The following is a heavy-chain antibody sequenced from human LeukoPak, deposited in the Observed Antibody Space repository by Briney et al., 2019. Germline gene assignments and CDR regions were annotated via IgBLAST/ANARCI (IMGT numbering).Heavy chain of an antibody. CDR2: IYYSGST. D-gene: IGHD6-13*01. CDR3: ARGHSSSWYWFDP. CDR1: GGSISSYY. V-gene: IGHV4-59*01. J-gene: IGHJ5*02. Sequence: SETLSLTCTVSGGSISSYYWSWIRQPPGKGLEWIGYIYYSGSTNYNPSLKSRVTISVDTSKNQFSLKLSSVTAADTAVYYCARGHSSSWYWFDPWGQGTLVTVSS.